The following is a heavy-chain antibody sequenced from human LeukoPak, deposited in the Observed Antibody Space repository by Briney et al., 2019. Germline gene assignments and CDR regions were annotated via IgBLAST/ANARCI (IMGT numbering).Heavy chain of an antibody. CDR2: FIPIFGTA. CDR3: ARDPLRPNAFDI. D-gene: IGHD5-12*01. Sequence: ASVKVSCKASGGTFSSYAISWVRQAPGQGLEWMGGFIPIFGTANYAQKFQGRVTITADESTSTAYMELSSLRSEDTAVYYCARDPLRPNAFDIWGQGTMVTVSS. J-gene: IGHJ3*02. V-gene: IGHV1-69*13. CDR1: GGTFSSYA.